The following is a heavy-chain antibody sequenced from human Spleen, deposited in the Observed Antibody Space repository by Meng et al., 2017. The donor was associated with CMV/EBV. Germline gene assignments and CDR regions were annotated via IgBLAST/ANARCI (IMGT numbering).Heavy chain of an antibody. CDR2: IYYSGST. CDR3: ARDTGSIPSHYYGMDV. J-gene: IGHJ6*02. CDR1: GGSISSYY. Sequence: SETLSLTCTVSGGSISSYYWSWIRQPPGKGLEWIGYIYYSGSTNSNPSLKSRVTISVDTSKNQFSLKLSSVTAADTAVYYCARDTGSIPSHYYGMDVWGQGTTVTVSS. V-gene: IGHV4-59*01. D-gene: IGHD2-21*01.